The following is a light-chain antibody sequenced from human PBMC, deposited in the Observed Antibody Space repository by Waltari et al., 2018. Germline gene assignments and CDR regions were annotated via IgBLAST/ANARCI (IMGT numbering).Light chain of an antibody. Sequence: DIQMTQSPSTVSAFLGDRVTITCRASQSISGWLAWYQHKPGKVPNLPFVKASTLESGVPSRFSGSRSGTEFTLTINSLQPDDFATYYCQQYKSPTWTFGQGTKVEIK. V-gene: IGKV1-5*03. CDR3: QQYKSPTWT. CDR1: QSISGW. J-gene: IGKJ1*01. CDR2: KAS.